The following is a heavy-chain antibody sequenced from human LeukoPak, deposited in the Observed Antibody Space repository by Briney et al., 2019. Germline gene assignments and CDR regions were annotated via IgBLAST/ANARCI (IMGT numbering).Heavy chain of an antibody. CDR3: AIGPHKHLGPYISPLDGGDY. J-gene: IGHJ4*02. Sequence: PGGSLSLSCAASGFTFTTYGMHWVRQAPGKGLEWVAIISYDGTYKHYVDSVKGRFTIYRDNPKNTLSLQMDSLTPEDTAIYYRAIGPHKHLGPYISPLDGGDYWGQGTLVTVSS. CDR2: ISYDGTYK. CDR1: GFTFTTYG. D-gene: IGHD3/OR15-3a*01. V-gene: IGHV3-30*03.